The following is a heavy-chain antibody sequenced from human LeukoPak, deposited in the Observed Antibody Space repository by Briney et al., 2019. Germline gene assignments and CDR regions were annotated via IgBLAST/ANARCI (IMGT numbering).Heavy chain of an antibody. D-gene: IGHD7-27*01. V-gene: IGHV1-8*01. J-gene: IGHJ4*02. CDR2: MSPNSGNT. Sequence: ASVKVSCKASGYTFTSYDINWVRQATGQGPEWMGWMSPNSGNTGYAQKFQGSVTMTRSTSMSTAYMELSSLRSEDTAVYYCARGPPNWGYDYWGQGTLVTVSS. CDR3: ARGPPNWGYDY. CDR1: GYTFTSYD.